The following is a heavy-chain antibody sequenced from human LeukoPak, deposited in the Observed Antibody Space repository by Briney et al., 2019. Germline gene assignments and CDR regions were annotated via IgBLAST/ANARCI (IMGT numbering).Heavy chain of an antibody. CDR3: ARDSYWLGGTIGAFDI. CDR1: GFTFSNYW. J-gene: IGHJ3*02. Sequence: GGSLRLSCAASGFTFSNYWMTWVRQAPGRGLEWVSSISSSGSSTYYADSVKGRFTISRDNAKNSLYLQINSLRAEDTALYYCARDSYWLGGTIGAFDIWGQGTMVTVSS. D-gene: IGHD3-10*01. V-gene: IGHV3-21*01. CDR2: ISSSGSST.